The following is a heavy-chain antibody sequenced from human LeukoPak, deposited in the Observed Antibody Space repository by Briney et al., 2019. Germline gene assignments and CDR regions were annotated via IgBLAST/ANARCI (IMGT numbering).Heavy chain of an antibody. D-gene: IGHD3-22*01. CDR3: VITFDY. V-gene: IGHV3-30-3*01. CDR2: ISYDGSNK. CDR1: GFTFSSYA. Sequence: QTGGSLRLSCAASGFTFSSYAMHWVRQAPGKGLEWVAVISYDGSNKYYADSVKGRFTISRDNSKNTLYLQMNSLRAEDTAVYYCVITFDYWGQGTLVTVSS. J-gene: IGHJ4*02.